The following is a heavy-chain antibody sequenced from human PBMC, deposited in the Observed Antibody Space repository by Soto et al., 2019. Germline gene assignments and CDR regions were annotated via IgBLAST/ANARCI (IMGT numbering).Heavy chain of an antibody. CDR2: IRSKAYNYAT. CDR1: GFTFRDSA. D-gene: IGHD1-1*01. V-gene: IGHV3-73*01. Sequence: EVQLVESGGGLVQPGGSLKLSCVASGFTFRDSAIHWVRQASGKGLEWVGRIRSKAYNYATAHAASVEGRFTISRDDSXITAYLQMDSLRTEDTAVYHCATRRATPGTPYFFDYWGQGTLVTVSS. J-gene: IGHJ4*02. CDR3: ATRRATPGTPYFFDY.